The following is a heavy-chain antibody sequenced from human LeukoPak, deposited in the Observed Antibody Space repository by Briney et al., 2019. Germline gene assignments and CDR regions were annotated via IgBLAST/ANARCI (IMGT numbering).Heavy chain of an antibody. CDR2: INPRTGET. Sequence: ASVKVSCKASGYTFTDYYIHWVRQAPGQGLEWMGWINPRTGETNYAQNFRDWVTMTRDTSIATAYMELSSLRSDDTAVYYCAKGRTGSPRSALHIWGQGTMVTVSS. J-gene: IGHJ3*02. CDR3: AKGRTGSPRSALHI. CDR1: GYTFTDYY. D-gene: IGHD3/OR15-3a*01. V-gene: IGHV1-2*04.